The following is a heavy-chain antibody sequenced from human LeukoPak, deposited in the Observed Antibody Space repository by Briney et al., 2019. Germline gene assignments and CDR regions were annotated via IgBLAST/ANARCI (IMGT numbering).Heavy chain of an antibody. Sequence: GGSLRLSCAASGFTVSSNYMSWVRQPPGKGLEWVSVIYGGGSTYYADSVKGRYTTSRDNSKNTLYLQMNSLRVEDTAVYYCARGPGFSSSQLPYYFDYWGQGTLVTVSS. D-gene: IGHD6-13*01. J-gene: IGHJ4*02. V-gene: IGHV3-53*01. CDR3: ARGPGFSSSQLPYYFDY. CDR2: IYGGGST. CDR1: GFTVSSNY.